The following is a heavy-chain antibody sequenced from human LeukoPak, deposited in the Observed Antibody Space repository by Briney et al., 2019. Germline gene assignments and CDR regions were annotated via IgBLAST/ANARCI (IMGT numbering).Heavy chain of an antibody. Sequence: GGSLRLSCAASGFTFSTYSMNWVRQAPGKGLEWVSSITSSRIYIYYADSVKGRFTISRDNAKNSLYLQMNSLRAEDTAVYYCATSSWNDGDGVFDYWGQGTLVTVSS. CDR1: GFTFSTYS. CDR2: ITSSRIYI. D-gene: IGHD1-1*01. J-gene: IGHJ4*02. V-gene: IGHV3-21*01. CDR3: ATSSWNDGDGVFDY.